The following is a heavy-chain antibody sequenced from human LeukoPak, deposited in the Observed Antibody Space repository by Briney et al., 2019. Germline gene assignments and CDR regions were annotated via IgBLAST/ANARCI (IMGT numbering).Heavy chain of an antibody. D-gene: IGHD6-19*01. CDR3: ASGGYSSGWYGSFDI. V-gene: IGHV4-59*08. Sequence: SETLSLTCTVSGGPISGYYWTWIRQPPGKGLEWIGYISYSGGTNYNPSLKSRVTISVDTSTNQFSLKVTSVTAADTAVYSCASGGYSSGWYGSFDIWGQWTVVTVSS. CDR2: ISYSGGT. J-gene: IGHJ3*02. CDR1: GGPISGYY.